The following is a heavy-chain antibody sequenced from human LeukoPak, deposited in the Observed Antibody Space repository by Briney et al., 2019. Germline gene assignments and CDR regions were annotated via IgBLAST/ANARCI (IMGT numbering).Heavy chain of an antibody. D-gene: IGHD2-21*02. CDR2: IDWDDDK. V-gene: IGHV2-70*04. Sequence: SGPALVKPTQTLTLTCTFTGFSLSTSGMRVSWIRQPPGKALEWLARIDWDDDKFYSTSLKTRLTISKDTSKNQVVLTMTNMDPVDTATYYCARMVVVTAYTFDYWGQGTLVTVSS. CDR3: ARMVVVTAYTFDY. CDR1: GFSLSTSGMR. J-gene: IGHJ4*02.